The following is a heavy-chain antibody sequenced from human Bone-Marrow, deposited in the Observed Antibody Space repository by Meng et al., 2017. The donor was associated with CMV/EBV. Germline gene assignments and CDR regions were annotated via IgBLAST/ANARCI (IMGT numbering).Heavy chain of an antibody. CDR2: ISSSGSSI. J-gene: IGHJ3*01. V-gene: IGHV3-11*04. Sequence: GESLKISCAASGFTFSDYYMSWIRQAPGKGLEWVSYISSSGSSIYYADSVKGRFTISRDKFENTLYLQMNSLRRDDTAVYFCARGKVPNYPGSLGDAFDFWGQGTRVTGSS. CDR3: ARGKVPNYPGSLGDAFDF. CDR1: GFTFSDYY. D-gene: IGHD1-26*01.